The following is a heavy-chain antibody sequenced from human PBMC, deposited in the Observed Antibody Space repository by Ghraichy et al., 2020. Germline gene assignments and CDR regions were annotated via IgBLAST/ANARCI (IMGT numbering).Heavy chain of an antibody. CDR2: ISGSGGST. J-gene: IGHJ5*02. CDR1: GFTFSSYA. CDR3: AKGSPYSSSARWFDP. V-gene: IGHV3-23*01. D-gene: IGHD6-6*01. Sequence: GESLNISCAASGFTFSSYAMSWVRQAPGKGLEWVSAISGSGGSTYYADSVKGRFTISRDNSKNTLHLQMITLRAEDTAVYYCAKGSPYSSSARWFDPWGQGTLVTVSS.